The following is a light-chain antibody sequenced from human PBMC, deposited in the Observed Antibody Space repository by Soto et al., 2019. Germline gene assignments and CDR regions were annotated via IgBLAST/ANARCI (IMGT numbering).Light chain of an antibody. CDR3: QQYNNWPPIT. Sequence: EIAVTQSTATLSVSPGERATLSCRASQSVSIKLAWYQQKPGQAPRLLIYDTSTRATGIPARFSGSGSGTEFTLTISSLQSEDFAVYYCQQYNNWPPITFGQGTRLEI. J-gene: IGKJ5*01. CDR2: DTS. V-gene: IGKV3-15*01. CDR1: QSVSIK.